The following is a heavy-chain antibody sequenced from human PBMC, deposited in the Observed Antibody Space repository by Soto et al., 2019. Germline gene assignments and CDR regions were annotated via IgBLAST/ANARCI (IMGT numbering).Heavy chain of an antibody. CDR1: GGSFSPYY. Sequence: QVQLPLWGAGLLKPSETLSLTCAVYGGSFSPYYWSWIRQPPGKGLEWIGEINPSGSTNCNPSLKSRVTLLVDTSKNQFSLKLTSVSAADTAVYYCARVGEYSTSSGNYFDFWGQGSLDTVSS. D-gene: IGHD6-6*01. J-gene: IGHJ4*02. CDR2: INPSGST. V-gene: IGHV4-34*01. CDR3: ARVGEYSTSSGNYFDF.